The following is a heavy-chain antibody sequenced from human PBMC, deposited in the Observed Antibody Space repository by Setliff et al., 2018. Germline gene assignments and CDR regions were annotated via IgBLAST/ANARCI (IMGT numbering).Heavy chain of an antibody. CDR3: ARDVFDFRTGQAGP. CDR2: INPDGSEK. V-gene: IGHV3-7*01. Sequence: GGSLRLSCGASGFTYKNDWVSWVRQAPGKGLEWLASINPDGSEKYYVDSVKGRFTISRDNARNSLSLQMNSLRTEDTAVYYCARDVFDFRTGQAGPWGQGTLVTVSS. J-gene: IGHJ5*02. CDR1: GFTYKNDW. D-gene: IGHD3-3*01.